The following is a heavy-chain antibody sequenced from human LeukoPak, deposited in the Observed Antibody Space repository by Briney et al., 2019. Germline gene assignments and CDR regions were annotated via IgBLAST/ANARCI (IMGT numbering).Heavy chain of an antibody. V-gene: IGHV3-11*03. CDR2: ITGSSRSA. J-gene: IGHJ4*02. D-gene: IGHD6-13*01. Sequence: LSLTCTVSGGSISSNSYYWGWIRQAPGKGLEWVSYITGSSRSANYADSVKGRFTISRDNAKNSLYLQMNSLRAEDTAVYYCARRESSSWYHFDYWGQGTLVTVSS. CDR3: ARRESSSWYHFDY. CDR1: GGSISSNSYY.